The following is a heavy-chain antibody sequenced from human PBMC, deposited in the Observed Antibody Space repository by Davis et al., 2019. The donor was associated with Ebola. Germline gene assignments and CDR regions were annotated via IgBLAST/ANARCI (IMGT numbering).Heavy chain of an antibody. V-gene: IGHV3-23*01. CDR2: ITGSGGRA. Sequence: GASLKISCAASGFTFSSYVMSWVRQAPGKGLEWVSVITGSGGRADYAGSVEGRFTISRDNAKNSLYLQMNSLRAEDTAVYYCARDYGWGFDYWGQGTLVTVSS. D-gene: IGHD3-16*01. J-gene: IGHJ4*02. CDR3: ARDYGWGFDY. CDR1: GFTFSSYV.